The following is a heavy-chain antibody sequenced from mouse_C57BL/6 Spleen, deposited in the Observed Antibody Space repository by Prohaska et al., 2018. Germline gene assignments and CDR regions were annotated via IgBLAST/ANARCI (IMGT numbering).Heavy chain of an antibody. Sequence: QTPEKRLEWVATISDGGSYTYYPDNVKGRFTISRDNAKNNLYLQMSHLKSEDTAMYYCARGGWGFDYWGQGTTLTVSS. V-gene: IGHV5-4*01. CDR3: ARGGWGFDY. J-gene: IGHJ2*01. D-gene: IGHD1-1*02. CDR2: ISDGGSYT.